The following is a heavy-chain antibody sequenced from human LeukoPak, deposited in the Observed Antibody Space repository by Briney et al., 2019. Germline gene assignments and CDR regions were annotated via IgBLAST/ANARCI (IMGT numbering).Heavy chain of an antibody. CDR1: GGSISGDY. CDR2: IYTSGST. Sequence: PSETLSLTCTVSGGSISGDYWSWIRQPAGTGLEWIGRIYTSGSTIYNPSLKSRVTMSVDTSKNQFSLRLNSVTAADTAVYYCARDRAKQWLTNYYYMDVWGKGTTVTISS. CDR3: ARDRAKQWLTNYYYMDV. J-gene: IGHJ6*03. D-gene: IGHD6-19*01. V-gene: IGHV4-4*07.